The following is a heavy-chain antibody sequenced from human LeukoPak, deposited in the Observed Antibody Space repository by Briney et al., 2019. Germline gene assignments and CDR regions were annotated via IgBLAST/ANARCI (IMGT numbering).Heavy chain of an antibody. CDR1: GGSFSGYY. CDR3: ARRRKVGATPHYWYFDL. CDR2: INHSGST. V-gene: IGHV4-34*01. Sequence: TSETLSLTCAVYGGSFSGYYWSWIRQPPGKGLEWIGEINHSGSTNYNPSLKSRVTISVDTSKNQFSLKLSSVTAADTAVYYCARRRKVGATPHYWYFDLWGRGTLVTVSS. D-gene: IGHD1-26*01. J-gene: IGHJ2*01.